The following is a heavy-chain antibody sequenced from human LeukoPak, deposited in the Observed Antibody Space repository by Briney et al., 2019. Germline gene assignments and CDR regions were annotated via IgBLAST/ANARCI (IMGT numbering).Heavy chain of an antibody. J-gene: IGHJ2*01. CDR2: IYYSGST. Sequence: PSETLSLTCTVSGGSLSSGGYYWSWIRQHPGKGLEWIGYIYYSGSTYYNPSLKSRVTISVDTSKNQFSLKLSSVTAADTAVYYCARDREDYESYWYFDLWGRGTLVTVSS. CDR1: GGSLSSGGYY. V-gene: IGHV4-31*03. CDR3: ARDREDYESYWYFDL. D-gene: IGHD3-22*01.